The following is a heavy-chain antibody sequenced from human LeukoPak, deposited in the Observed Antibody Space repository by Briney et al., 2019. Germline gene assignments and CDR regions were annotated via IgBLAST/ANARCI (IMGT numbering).Heavy chain of an antibody. CDR1: GGSISSYY. Sequence: KTSETLSLTCTVSGGSISSYYWSWIRQPPGKGLEWIGYIYYSGSTNYNPSLKSRATISVDTSKNQFSLKLSSVTAADTAVYYCARDRDSSSWYDYWGQGTLVTVSS. V-gene: IGHV4-59*01. D-gene: IGHD6-13*01. J-gene: IGHJ4*02. CDR2: IYYSGST. CDR3: ARDRDSSSWYDY.